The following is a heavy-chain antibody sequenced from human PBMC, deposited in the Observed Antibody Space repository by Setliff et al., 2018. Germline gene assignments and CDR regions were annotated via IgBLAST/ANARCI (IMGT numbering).Heavy chain of an antibody. J-gene: IGHJ4*02. Sequence: ASVKVSCKTSGYTFTNYGITWVRQAPGQGLEWMGWINNYSFKTNYPQKFLGRVTVTTDTSTGTAYMELGSLTSDDTAIYYCVRLVRYCSKTACQRISGEEVWGQGTLVTVSS. CDR1: GYTFTNYG. D-gene: IGHD3-10*01. CDR2: INNYSFKT. CDR3: VRLVRYCSKTACQRISGEEV. V-gene: IGHV1-18*01.